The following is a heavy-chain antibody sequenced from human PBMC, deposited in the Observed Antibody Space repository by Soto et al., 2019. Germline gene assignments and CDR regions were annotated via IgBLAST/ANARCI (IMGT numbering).Heavy chain of an antibody. D-gene: IGHD6-13*01. Sequence: GGSLRLSCVASGFSFNTNVLHWVRQAPGKGLEWVAVMSPSGAEKYYTDSVRGRFTISRDNSKNTLYLQMNSLRAEDTAVYYCAYSSTPFDYRGQGTLVTVSS. CDR3: AYSSTPFDY. CDR1: GFSFNTNV. CDR2: MSPSGAEK. V-gene: IGHV3-30-3*01. J-gene: IGHJ4*02.